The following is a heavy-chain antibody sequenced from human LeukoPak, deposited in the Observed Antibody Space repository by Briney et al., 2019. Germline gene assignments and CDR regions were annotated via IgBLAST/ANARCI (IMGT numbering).Heavy chain of an antibody. J-gene: IGHJ5*02. V-gene: IGHV3-21*01. CDR1: GFTFSSYS. Sequence: GGSLRLSCAASGFTFSSYSMNWVRQAPGKGLEWVSSISSSCSYIYYADSVKGRFTISRDNAKNSLYLQMNSMRAEDTAVYYCATLVGPRENWFDPWGQGTLVTVSS. CDR3: ATLVGPRENWFDP. D-gene: IGHD1-26*01. CDR2: ISSSCSYI.